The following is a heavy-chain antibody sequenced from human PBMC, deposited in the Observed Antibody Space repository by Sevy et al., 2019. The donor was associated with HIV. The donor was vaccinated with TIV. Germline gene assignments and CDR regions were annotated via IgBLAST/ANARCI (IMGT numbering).Heavy chain of an antibody. CDR1: GFTVSTNY. Sequence: GGSLRLSCAASGFTVSTNYMSWVRQAPGKGLEWVSVIYSGGTTYYADYVKGRFTIPRDKSKNTLYLQMNSLRAEDTAVYYCAREFGDGYNPRYYFDYWGQGTLVTVSS. CDR2: IYSGGTT. CDR3: AREFGDGYNPRYYFDY. J-gene: IGHJ4*02. D-gene: IGHD3-3*01. V-gene: IGHV3-53*01.